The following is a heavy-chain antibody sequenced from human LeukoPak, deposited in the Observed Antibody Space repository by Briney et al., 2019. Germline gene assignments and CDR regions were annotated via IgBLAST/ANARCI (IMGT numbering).Heavy chain of an antibody. J-gene: IGHJ3*02. CDR3: AGHYGGDAFDI. CDR2: IYYSGST. CDR1: GGSISRYY. V-gene: IGHV4-59*01. Sequence: PSETLSITCTVSGGSISRYYWSWIRQPPGKGVEWIGYIYYSGSTNYNPSLKSRVTISVDTSKNQFSLKLSSVTAADTAVYYCAGHYGGDAFDIWGQGTMVTVSS. D-gene: IGHD3-10*01.